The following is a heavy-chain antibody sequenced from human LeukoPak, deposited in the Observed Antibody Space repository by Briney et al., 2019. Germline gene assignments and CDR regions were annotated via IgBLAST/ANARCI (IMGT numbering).Heavy chain of an antibody. CDR3: ARGLSNDYGDYGWQFDP. V-gene: IGHV4-31*03. CDR2: IYYSGST. D-gene: IGHD4-17*01. CDR1: GGSISSGGYY. J-gene: IGHJ5*02. Sequence: SQTLSLTCTVSGGSISSGGYYWSWIRQHPGKGLEWIGYIYYSGSTYYNPSLKCRVTISVDTSKNQFSLKLSSVTAADTAVYYCARGLSNDYGDYGWQFDPWGQGTLVTVSS.